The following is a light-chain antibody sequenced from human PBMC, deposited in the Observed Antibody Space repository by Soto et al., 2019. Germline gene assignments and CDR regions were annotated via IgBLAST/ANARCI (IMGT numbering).Light chain of an antibody. V-gene: IGKV3-20*01. Sequence: EIVLTQSPGTLSLSPGERATLSCRASQSVSSSYLAWYQQKPGQAPRLLIYGVSSRATGIPDRFSGSGSGTDFTLTISRLEPEDFAVYYCQQYGSSPNTFGPGTRLEIK. J-gene: IGKJ5*01. CDR1: QSVSSSY. CDR3: QQYGSSPNT. CDR2: GVS.